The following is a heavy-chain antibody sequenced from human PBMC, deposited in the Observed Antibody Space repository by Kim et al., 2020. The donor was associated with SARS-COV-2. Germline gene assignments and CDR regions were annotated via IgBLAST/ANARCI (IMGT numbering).Heavy chain of an antibody. J-gene: IGHJ1*01. D-gene: IGHD2-2*01. CDR2: TDDSGTT. CDR1: GGSMSGYY. CDR3: ARHFCGRTSCPLFFQP. Sequence: SETLSLTCSVSGGSMSGYYWSWIRQPPGKGLEWIGYTDDSGTTKYNPSLKSRVIISEDTSKSQFSLKLSYVTAADTAIYYCARHFCGRTSCPLFFQPWG. V-gene: IGHV4-59*01.